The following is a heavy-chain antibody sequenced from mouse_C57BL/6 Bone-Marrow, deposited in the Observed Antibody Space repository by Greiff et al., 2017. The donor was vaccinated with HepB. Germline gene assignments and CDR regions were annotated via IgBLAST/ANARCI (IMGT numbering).Heavy chain of an antibody. CDR1: GFTFSDYG. CDR2: ISSGSSTI. CDR3: ARGGLTGTKKGDFDY. Sequence: LVESGGGLVKPGGSLKLSCAASGFTFSDYGMHWVRQAPEKGLEWVAYISSGSSTIYYADTVKGRFTISRDNAKNTLFLQMTSLRSEDTAMYYCARGGLTGTKKGDFDYWGQGTTLTVSS. V-gene: IGHV5-17*01. J-gene: IGHJ2*01. D-gene: IGHD4-1*01.